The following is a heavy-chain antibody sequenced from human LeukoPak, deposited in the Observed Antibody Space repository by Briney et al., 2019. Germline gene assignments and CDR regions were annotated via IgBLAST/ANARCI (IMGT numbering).Heavy chain of an antibody. CDR3: ARDRSSSWSTFDY. V-gene: IGHV1-69*05. D-gene: IGHD6-13*01. Sequence: GRIIPIFGTATYAQKFQGRVTITTDESTSTAKMEVRSLRSEDTAVYYCARDRSSSWSTFDYWGQGTLVTVSS. CDR2: IIPIFGTA. J-gene: IGHJ4*02.